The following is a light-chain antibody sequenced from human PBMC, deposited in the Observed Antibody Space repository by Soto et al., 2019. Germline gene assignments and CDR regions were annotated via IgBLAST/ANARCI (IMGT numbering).Light chain of an antibody. V-gene: IGKV1-6*02. Sequence: IQMTPSPSSLSASSSHRLTISFRASQGIGNALGWYQQKPGKPPKVLIYGASNLQSGVPPRFSGSGSGTDFTLTISSLEPEDFAVYYCQQRSNWRITFGQGTRLEIK. CDR2: GAS. J-gene: IGKJ5*01. CDR3: QQRSNWRIT. CDR1: QGIGNA.